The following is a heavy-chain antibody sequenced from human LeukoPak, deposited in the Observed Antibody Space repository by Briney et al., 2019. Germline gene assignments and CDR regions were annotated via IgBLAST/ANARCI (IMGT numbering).Heavy chain of an antibody. J-gene: IGHJ4*02. Sequence: GGSLRLSCAASGFTVSSNYMSWVRQAPGKGLEWVSVIYSGGSTYYADPVKGRFTISRDNSKNTLYLQMNSLRAEDTAVYYCARDLNYGGKFDYWGQGTLVTVSS. V-gene: IGHV3-66*01. D-gene: IGHD1-7*01. CDR3: ARDLNYGGKFDY. CDR1: GFTVSSNY. CDR2: IYSGGST.